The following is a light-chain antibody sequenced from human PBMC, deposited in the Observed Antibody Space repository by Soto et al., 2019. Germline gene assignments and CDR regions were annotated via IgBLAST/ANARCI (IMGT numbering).Light chain of an antibody. Sequence: QSALTQPASVSGAPGQSITISCTGTSSDVGAFNDVSWYQQHPGKAPKLMIYGVTNRPSGVAYRFSGSKSGNTASLTISGLEAEDAADYYCSSFTTTNTMVFGGGTRLTVL. CDR1: SSDVGAFND. J-gene: IGLJ2*01. CDR3: SSFTTTNTMV. CDR2: GVT. V-gene: IGLV2-14*03.